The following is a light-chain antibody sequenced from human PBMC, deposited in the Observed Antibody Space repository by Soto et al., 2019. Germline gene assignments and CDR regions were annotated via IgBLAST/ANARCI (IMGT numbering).Light chain of an antibody. CDR1: SSNIGSNY. CDR3: GTWDRSLRAGV. J-gene: IGLJ2*01. CDR2: NNN. V-gene: IGLV1-51*01. Sequence: QSVLTQPPSVSAATGRKVTISCAGCSSNIGSNYVSWYQQIPGTAPKLLIYNNNERPSGIPDRFSGSKSDTSASLDITGLQTGDEAYYYCGTWDRSLRAGVFGGGTKVTVL.